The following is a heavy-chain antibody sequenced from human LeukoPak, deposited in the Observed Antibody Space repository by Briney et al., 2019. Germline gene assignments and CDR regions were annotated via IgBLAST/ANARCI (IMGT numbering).Heavy chain of an antibody. CDR1: GGTFSSYA. V-gene: IGHV1-69*04. CDR2: INVILDTA. CDR3: ARDQGIGDASDI. Sequence: GPSVKVSCKASGGTFSSYAISWVRQAPGQGLEWMGRINVILDTANYAQKFQGRVTIIADISTGTSYMELGSLRSEDTAVYYCARDQGIGDASDIWGQGTMVTVSS. J-gene: IGHJ3*02.